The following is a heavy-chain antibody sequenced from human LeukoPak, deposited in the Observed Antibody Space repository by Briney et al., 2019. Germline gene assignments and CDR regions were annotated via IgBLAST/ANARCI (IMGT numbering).Heavy chain of an antibody. J-gene: IGHJ4*02. CDR3: ARVNYYDSSGYSHPFWDY. CDR2: ISSNGGST. D-gene: IGHD3-22*01. Sequence: GGSLRPSCAASGFTFSSYAIHWVRQAPGKGLEYVSAISSNGGSTYYANSVKGRFTISRDNSKNTLYLQMGSLRAEDMAVYYCARVNYYDSSGYSHPFWDYWGQGTLVTVSS. CDR1: GFTFSSYA. V-gene: IGHV3-64*01.